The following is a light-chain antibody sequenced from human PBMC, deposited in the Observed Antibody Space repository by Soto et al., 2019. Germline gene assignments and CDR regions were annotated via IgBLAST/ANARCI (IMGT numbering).Light chain of an antibody. Sequence: DIQVTQSPSSLSASLGDRVSITCRASRDISNYLAWYQQKPGQVPRLLISGASTLHSGVPSRFSGSGSGTDFTLTITSPQPEDIATYFCQKYDTAPLTFGGGTKVEI. J-gene: IGKJ4*01. CDR2: GAS. V-gene: IGKV1-27*01. CDR3: QKYDTAPLT. CDR1: RDISNY.